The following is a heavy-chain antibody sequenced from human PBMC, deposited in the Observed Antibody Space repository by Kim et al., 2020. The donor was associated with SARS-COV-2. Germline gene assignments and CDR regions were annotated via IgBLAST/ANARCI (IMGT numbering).Heavy chain of an antibody. D-gene: IGHD3-10*01. Sequence: GGSLRLSCAASGFTFSSYAMSWVRQAPGKGLEWVSAISGSGGSTYYADSVKGRFTISRDNSKNTLYLQMNSLRAEDTAVYYCAKDRLLLWFGEYQYPDYWGQGTLVTVSS. CDR3: AKDRLLLWFGEYQYPDY. CDR2: ISGSGGST. J-gene: IGHJ4*02. CDR1: GFTFSSYA. V-gene: IGHV3-23*01.